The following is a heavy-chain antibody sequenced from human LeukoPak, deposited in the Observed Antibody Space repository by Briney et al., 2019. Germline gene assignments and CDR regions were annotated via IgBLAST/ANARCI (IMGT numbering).Heavy chain of an antibody. CDR2: IDPSDSYT. D-gene: IGHD3-16*02. J-gene: IGHJ6*04. Sequence: GASLRISCKGSGYSFTSYWISWVRQMPGKGLEWMGRIDPSDSYTNYSPSFQGHVTISADKSISTAYLQWSSLKASDTAMYYCARLIESTSGYYYYGMDVWGKGTTVPVSS. V-gene: IGHV5-10-1*01. CDR1: GYSFTSYW. CDR3: ARLIESTSGYYYYGMDV.